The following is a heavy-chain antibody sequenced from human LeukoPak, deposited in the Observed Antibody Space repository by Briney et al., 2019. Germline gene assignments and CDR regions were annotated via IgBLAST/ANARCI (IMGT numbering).Heavy chain of an antibody. J-gene: IGHJ4*02. CDR2: IKQDGSEK. CDR3: ARDVKSNYYRIGIDY. V-gene: IGHV3-7*01. Sequence: GGSLRLSCAASGFTFSSYWMIWVRQAPGKGLEGVANIKQDGSEKYYVDSVKGRFTISRDNAKNSLYLQMNSLRAEDTAVYYCARDVKSNYYRIGIDYWGQGTLVTVSS. D-gene: IGHD3-22*01. CDR1: GFTFSSYW.